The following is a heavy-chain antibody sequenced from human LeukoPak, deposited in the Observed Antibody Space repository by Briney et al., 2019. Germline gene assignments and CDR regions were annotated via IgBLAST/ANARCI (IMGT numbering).Heavy chain of an antibody. J-gene: IGHJ4*02. CDR1: GFTVSSKY. D-gene: IGHD6-13*01. Sequence: GGSLRLSCAASGFTVSSKYMTWVRQAPGKRLEWVSAISGSGGNTYYADSVKGRFTISRDNSKNRLYLQMNSLRAEDTAVYYCAKGGSWYRPTFFDYWAQGTLVTVSS. CDR3: AKGGSWYRPTFFDY. CDR2: ISGSGGNT. V-gene: IGHV3-23*01.